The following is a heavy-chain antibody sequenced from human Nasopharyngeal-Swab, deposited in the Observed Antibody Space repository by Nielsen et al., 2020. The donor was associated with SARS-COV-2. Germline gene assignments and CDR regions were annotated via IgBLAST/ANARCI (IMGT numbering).Heavy chain of an antibody. CDR2: INSDGSRT. J-gene: IGHJ4*02. V-gene: IGHV3-74*01. Sequence: GESLKISCAVSGFTFSDSWIHWVRQAPGKGLVWVSRINSDGSRTGYADSVKGRFTISRDNAKNTLYLQMNSLRAEDTAVYYCARDFDKTGDWCQGTLVTVSS. CDR3: ARDFDKTGD. D-gene: IGHD7-27*01. CDR1: GFTFSDSW.